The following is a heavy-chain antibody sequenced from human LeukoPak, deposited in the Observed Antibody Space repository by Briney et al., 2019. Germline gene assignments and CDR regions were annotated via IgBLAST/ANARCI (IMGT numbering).Heavy chain of an antibody. D-gene: IGHD6-19*01. Sequence: GGSLRLSCAASGFTFSGYNMNWVRQAPGRGLEWVSDISGNSDTINYADSVKGRFTISRDNAKNSLYLQMNSLRAEDTAVYYCASGYSSGWYFPSLYFDYWGQGTLVTVSS. CDR1: GFTFSGYN. V-gene: IGHV3-48*04. CDR3: ASGYSSGWYFPSLYFDY. J-gene: IGHJ4*02. CDR2: ISGNSDTI.